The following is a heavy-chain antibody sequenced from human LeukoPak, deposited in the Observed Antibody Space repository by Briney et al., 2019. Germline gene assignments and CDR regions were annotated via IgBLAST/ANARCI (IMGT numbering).Heavy chain of an antibody. J-gene: IGHJ3*02. V-gene: IGHV3-23*01. CDR2: ISGRGDTT. Sequence: GGSLRLSCAASGFTFSSYLINWVRQAPGKGLEWVSSISGRGDTTNYADSVKGRFTISRDNYRNTLYLQMNSLRAEDTAVYYCAHESDAFDIWGQGTMVTVSS. CDR1: GFTFSSYL. CDR3: AHESDAFDI.